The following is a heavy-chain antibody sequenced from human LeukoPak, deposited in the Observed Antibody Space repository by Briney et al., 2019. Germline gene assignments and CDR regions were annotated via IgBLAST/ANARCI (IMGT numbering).Heavy chain of an antibody. CDR1: GGSFSAYY. CDR3: ARGEGYDSSGYYSTYSYRFDY. D-gene: IGHD3-22*01. CDR2: INHSGST. Sequence: SETLSLTCAVYGGSFSAYYWSWIRQPPGKGLEWIGEINHSGSTNYNPSLKSRVTISVDTSKNQFSLKLNSVNAAEKAVYYCARGEGYDSSGYYSTYSYRFDYWGQGTLVTVSS. J-gene: IGHJ4*02. V-gene: IGHV4-34*01.